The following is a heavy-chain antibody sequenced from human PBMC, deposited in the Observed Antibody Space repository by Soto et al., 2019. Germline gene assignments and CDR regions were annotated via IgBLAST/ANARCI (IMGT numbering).Heavy chain of an antibody. CDR1: GDSVSSNIAA. V-gene: IGHV6-1*01. CDR2: TYYRSKWYT. CDR3: ERNLGGPRDS. J-gene: IGHJ4*02. D-gene: IGHD3-16*01. Sequence: SQTLSLTCAISGDSVSSNIAAWDWIRQSPSRGLEWLGRTYYRSKWYTDYAVSVRSRITINPDTSENQFTLQLISMTHEDKAVYYCERNLGGPRDSWGQGTLVTVSS.